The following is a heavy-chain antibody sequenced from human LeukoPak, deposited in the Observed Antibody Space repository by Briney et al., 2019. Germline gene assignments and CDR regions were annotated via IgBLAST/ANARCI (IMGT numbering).Heavy chain of an antibody. D-gene: IGHD3-16*02. V-gene: IGHV3-23*01. CDR2: ISGSGGST. CDR1: GFPFSRYA. CDR3: AKELLGGVIDPFDY. J-gene: IGHJ4*02. Sequence: QPGGSLRLSCAASGFPFSRYAMRWVRQAPGKGLEWVSAISGSGGSTYYADSVKGRFTISRDNSKNTLYLQMNSLRAEDTAVYYCAKELLGGVIDPFDYWGQGTLVTVSS.